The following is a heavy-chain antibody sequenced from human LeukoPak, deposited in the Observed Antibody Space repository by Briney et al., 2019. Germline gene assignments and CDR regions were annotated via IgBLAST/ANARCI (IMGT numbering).Heavy chain of an antibody. J-gene: IGHJ4*02. CDR2: IDNFGNII. CDR1: GFTFSRYW. Sequence: GGSLRLSCAASGFTFSRYWMHWVRQAPGKGLVWVSRIDNFGNIISYADSVKGRLTISRDNAKNSLYLQMNSLRAEDTAVYYCARDATRGGDNDYWGQGTRVIVSS. CDR3: ARDATRGGDNDY. V-gene: IGHV3-74*01. D-gene: IGHD2-21*02.